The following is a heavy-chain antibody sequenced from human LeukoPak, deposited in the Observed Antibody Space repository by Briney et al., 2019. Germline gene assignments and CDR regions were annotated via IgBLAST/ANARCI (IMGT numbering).Heavy chain of an antibody. Sequence: PGGSLRLSCAASGFTFSINEMNWVRQAPGKGLEWVSYIGSSGNTMYYADSLKGRFTISRNNAKNSLFLQMSSLRAEDTAVYHCARGKRGDAFDIWGQGTMVAASS. J-gene: IGHJ3*02. CDR3: ARGKRGDAFDI. D-gene: IGHD3-10*01. V-gene: IGHV3-48*03. CDR2: IGSSGNTM. CDR1: GFTFSINE.